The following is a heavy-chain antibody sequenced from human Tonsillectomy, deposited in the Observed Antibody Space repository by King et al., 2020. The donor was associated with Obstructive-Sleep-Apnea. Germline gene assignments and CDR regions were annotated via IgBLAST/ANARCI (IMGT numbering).Heavy chain of an antibody. J-gene: IGHJ4*02. CDR1: GYTFTNYT. CDR2: INAGNGNI. CDR3: ARDYGSVSYFRFYYFDY. Sequence: VQLVQSGAEVKKPGASVKVSCKASGYTFTNYTMHWVRQAPGQRLEWMGWINAGNGNIKYSQKFQGRVTITRDTSASTAYMDLSSLRSEDTAVYYCARDYGSVSYFRFYYFDYWGQGTLVTVSS. V-gene: IGHV1-3*01. D-gene: IGHD3-10*01.